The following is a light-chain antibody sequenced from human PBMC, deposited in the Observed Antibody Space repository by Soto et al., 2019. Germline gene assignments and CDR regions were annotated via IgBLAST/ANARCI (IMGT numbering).Light chain of an antibody. CDR1: SGNIASSS. Sequence: NFMLIQPHSVSESPGKTVTISCTRSSGNIASSSVQWYQHRPGSAPTTVIYEDTERPPGVSDRFSGSIDSSSNSASLTISELRPEDEADYYCQSYDVESHVVFGGGTKLTVL. J-gene: IGLJ2*01. CDR2: EDT. CDR3: QSYDVESHVV. V-gene: IGLV6-57*04.